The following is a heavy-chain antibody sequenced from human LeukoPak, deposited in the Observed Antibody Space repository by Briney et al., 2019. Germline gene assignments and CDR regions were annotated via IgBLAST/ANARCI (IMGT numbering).Heavy chain of an antibody. Sequence: GGSLRLSCAASGFTFSSYWMHWVRQAPGKGLVWVSRMNSDGSSTSYADSVKGRFTISRDNAKNTLYLQMNSLRAEDTAVYYCAREGSYCSSTSCYMADFDYWGQGTLVTVSS. J-gene: IGHJ4*02. V-gene: IGHV3-74*01. CDR1: GFTFSSYW. CDR2: MNSDGSST. D-gene: IGHD2-2*02. CDR3: AREGSYCSSTSCYMADFDY.